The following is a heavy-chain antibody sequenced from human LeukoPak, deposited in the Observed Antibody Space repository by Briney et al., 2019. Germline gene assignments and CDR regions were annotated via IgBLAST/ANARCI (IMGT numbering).Heavy chain of an antibody. D-gene: IGHD3-9*01. CDR2: ISYDGSNK. J-gene: IGHJ4*02. CDR1: GFTFSSYG. Sequence: TGRSLRLSCAASGFTFSSYGMHWVRQAPGKGLEWVAVISYDGSNKYYADSVKGRFTISRDNSKNTLYLQMNSLRAEDTAVYYCAKEGDILTGYYPPGYFDYWGQGTLGTVSS. V-gene: IGHV3-30*18. CDR3: AKEGDILTGYYPPGYFDY.